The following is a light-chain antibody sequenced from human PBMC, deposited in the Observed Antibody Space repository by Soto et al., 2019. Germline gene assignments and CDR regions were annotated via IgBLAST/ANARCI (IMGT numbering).Light chain of an antibody. J-gene: IGLJ2*01. CDR1: SGHSNYA. V-gene: IGLV4-69*01. CDR3: QTWGSGIVV. Sequence: VLTQSPCASASLGASVKLTCTLSSGHSNYAIAWHQQQSEKGPRYLMKLNSDGSHSKGDGIPDRFSGSSSGAERYLTISSLQSEDEADYYCQTWGSGIVVFGGGTKVTVL. CDR2: LNSDGSH.